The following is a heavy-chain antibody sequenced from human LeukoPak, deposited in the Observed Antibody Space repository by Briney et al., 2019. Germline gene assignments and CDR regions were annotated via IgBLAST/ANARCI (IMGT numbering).Heavy chain of an antibody. CDR1: GGTFSSYA. D-gene: IGHD3-22*01. J-gene: IGHJ4*02. CDR3: ARAGHYYDSKRGFDY. V-gene: IGHV1-69*13. Sequence: ASVKVSCKASGGTFSSYAISWVRQAPGQGLEWMGGIIPIFGTANYAQKFQGRVTITADESTSTAYMELSSLRSEDTAVYYCARAGHYYDSKRGFDYWGQGTLVTVSS. CDR2: IIPIFGTA.